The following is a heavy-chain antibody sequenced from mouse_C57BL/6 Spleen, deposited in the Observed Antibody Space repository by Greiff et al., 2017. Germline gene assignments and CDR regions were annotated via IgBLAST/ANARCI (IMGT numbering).Heavy chain of an antibody. CDR1: GYAFSSYW. CDR3: ASYGSSYGDYAMDY. Sequence: QVQLQPSGAELVKPGASVKISCKASGYAFSSYWMNWVKQRPGKGLEWIGQIYPGDGDTNYNGKFKGKATLTADKSSSTAYMQLSSLTSEDSAVYFCASYGSSYGDYAMDYWGQGTSVTVSS. J-gene: IGHJ4*01. V-gene: IGHV1-80*01. D-gene: IGHD1-1*01. CDR2: IYPGDGDT.